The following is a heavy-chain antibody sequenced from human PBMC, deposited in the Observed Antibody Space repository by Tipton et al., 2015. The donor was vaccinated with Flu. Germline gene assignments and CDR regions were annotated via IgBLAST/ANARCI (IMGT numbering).Heavy chain of an antibody. CDR2: INHSGST. CDR3: ARVSPRRVSAIVVVMLPEGYFDY. V-gene: IGHV4-34*01. J-gene: IGHJ4*02. D-gene: IGHD3-22*01. CDR1: GGSFSGHY. Sequence: TLSLTCAVYGGSFSGHYWSWIRRPPGKGLEWIGEINHSGSTHYSSSLKSRVTMSVDSSKNQFSLHLSSVTAADTAVYYCARVSPRRVSAIVVVMLPEGYFDYWGQGTLVIVSS.